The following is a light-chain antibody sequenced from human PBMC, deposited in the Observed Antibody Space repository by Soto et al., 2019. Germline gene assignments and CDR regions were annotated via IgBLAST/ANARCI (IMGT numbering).Light chain of an antibody. V-gene: IGLV2-14*01. J-gene: IGLJ2*01. Sequence: QSALTQPASVSGSPGQSITISCTGSNSDIGGYNSVSWYQQHPGKAPKLIILEVLNRPSGVSDRFSGSKSGNTASLTISGLQADDEADYYCSSYSRDTTVLFGGGTKVTVL. CDR3: SSYSRDTTVL. CDR2: EVL. CDR1: NSDIGGYNS.